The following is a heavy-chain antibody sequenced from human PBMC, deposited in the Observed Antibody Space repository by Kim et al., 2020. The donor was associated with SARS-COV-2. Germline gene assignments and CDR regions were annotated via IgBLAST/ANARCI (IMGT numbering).Heavy chain of an antibody. Sequence: SVKVSCKASGGTFSSYAISWVRQAPGQGLAWMGGIIPIFGTANYAQKFQGRVTITADESTSTAYMELSILRSEDTAVYYCARDPDLRYFDRSVFDIWGQGTMVTVSS. D-gene: IGHD3-9*01. CDR1: GGTFSSYA. CDR2: IIPIFGTA. J-gene: IGHJ3*02. V-gene: IGHV1-69*13. CDR3: ARDPDLRYFDRSVFDI.